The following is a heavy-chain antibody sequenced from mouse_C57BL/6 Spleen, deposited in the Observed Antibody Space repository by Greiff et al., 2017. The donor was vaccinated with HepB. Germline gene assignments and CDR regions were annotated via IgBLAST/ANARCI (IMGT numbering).Heavy chain of an antibody. Sequence: EVQLQQSGPELVKPGASVKISCKASGYTFTDYYMNWVKQSHGKSLEWIGDINPNNGGTSYNQKFKGKATLTVDKSSSTAYMELRSLTSEDSAVYYCARRRYHYYAMDYWGQGTSVTVSS. CDR3: ARRRYHYYAMDY. CDR2: INPNNGGT. D-gene: IGHD1-1*01. CDR1: GYTFTDYY. J-gene: IGHJ4*01. V-gene: IGHV1-26*01.